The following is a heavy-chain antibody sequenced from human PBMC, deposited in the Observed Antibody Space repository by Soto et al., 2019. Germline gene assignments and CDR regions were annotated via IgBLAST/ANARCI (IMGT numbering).Heavy chain of an antibody. CDR2: ST. D-gene: IGHD6-13*01. V-gene: IGHV2-5*01. CDR1: GFSLTTRGMT. Sequence: QITLKESGPTLVQPTQTLTLTCTVSGFSLTTRGMTLGWIRQPPGRGPEWLALSTQYSPSLQSRLTFTKDTSKNQVVLTMTNMDPVDTATYYCTLRQDTSRGPIYWGQGIMVTVSS. J-gene: IGHJ4*02. CDR3: TLRQDTSRGPIY.